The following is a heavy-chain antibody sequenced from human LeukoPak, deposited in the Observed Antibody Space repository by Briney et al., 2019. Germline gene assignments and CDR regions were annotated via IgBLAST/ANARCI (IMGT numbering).Heavy chain of an antibody. CDR2: IYYSGST. V-gene: IGHV4-39*01. D-gene: IGHD6-13*01. CDR1: GGSISSSPYY. CDR3: ARQMYTSSWSFDY. Sequence: SETLSLTCTVSGGSISSSPYYWGWIRQPPGKGLEWIGNIYYSGSTYYNPSLKTRVTISVDTSKNRFSLKLRSVTAADTAVYYCARQMYTSSWSFDYWGQGTLGTVSA. J-gene: IGHJ4*02.